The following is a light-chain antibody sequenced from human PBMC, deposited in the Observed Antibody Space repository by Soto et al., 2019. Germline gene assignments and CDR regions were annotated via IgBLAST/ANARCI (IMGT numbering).Light chain of an antibody. CDR2: GAS. V-gene: IGKV3-20*01. Sequence: EIVLMQSPGTLSLSPGERATLSCRASQTLRRTYIAWYQQKPGQAPRVLIYGASKGATGIPDRFSGSGSGTDFSLTISRLEPEDFAVYYCHQYDNAPQTYGQGTKVDIK. J-gene: IGKJ2*01. CDR3: HQYDNAPQT. CDR1: QTLRRTY.